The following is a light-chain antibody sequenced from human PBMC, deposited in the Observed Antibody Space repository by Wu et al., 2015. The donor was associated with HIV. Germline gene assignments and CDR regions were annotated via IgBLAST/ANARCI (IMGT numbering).Light chain of an antibody. Sequence: DIQMTQSPSSVSASVGDKVTINCRTTQDIVTYLAWYQQNPGKAPQLLIYGASNLKGGVPSRFSGTGSGTDFNLTITNLQPEDFTKYYCQQGNSFPWTFGQGTKIEMK. CDR3: QQGNSFPWT. CDR2: GAS. J-gene: IGKJ1*01. CDR1: QDIVTY. V-gene: IGKV1-12*01.